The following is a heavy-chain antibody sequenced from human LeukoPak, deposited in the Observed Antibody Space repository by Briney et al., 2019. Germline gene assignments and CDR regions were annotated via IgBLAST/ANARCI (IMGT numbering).Heavy chain of an antibody. J-gene: IGHJ4*02. CDR3: ARRVPGDYVWGSYSPFDYFDY. CDR2: IYYSGST. D-gene: IGHD3-16*01. CDR1: GGSISSYY. V-gene: IGHV4-59*08. Sequence: SETLSLTCTVSGGSISSYYWSWIRQPPGKGLEWIGYIYYSGSTNYNPSLKSRVTISVDTSKNQFSLKLSSVTAADTAVYYCARRVPGDYVWGSYSPFDYFDYWGQGTLVTVSS.